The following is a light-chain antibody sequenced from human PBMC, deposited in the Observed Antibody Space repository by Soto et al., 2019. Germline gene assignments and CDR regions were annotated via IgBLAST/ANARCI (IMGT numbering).Light chain of an antibody. CDR3: QQRSNCPPMYT. J-gene: IGKJ2*01. Sequence: EIVLTQSPATLSLSPGERATLSCRARQSVSSYIAWYQQKPGQAPRLLIYDASNRSTGIPARFSGSGSGTDFSLTISSLEPEDFAVYYCQQRSNCPPMYTFGQGTKLEIK. V-gene: IGKV3-11*01. CDR2: DAS. CDR1: QSVSSY.